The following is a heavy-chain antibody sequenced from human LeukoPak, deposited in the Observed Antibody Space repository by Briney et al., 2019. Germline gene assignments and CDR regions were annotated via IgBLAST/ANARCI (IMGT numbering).Heavy chain of an antibody. Sequence: SETLSLTCTVSGGFISSSSYYWGWIRQPPGKGLEWIGSIYYSGSTYYNPSLKSRVTISVDTSKNQFSLKLSSVTAADTAVYYCARVRSYYGSVTGKSYYFDYWGQGTLVTVSS. V-gene: IGHV4-39*07. D-gene: IGHD3-10*01. J-gene: IGHJ4*02. CDR2: IYYSGST. CDR1: GGFISSSSYY. CDR3: ARVRSYYGSVTGKSYYFDY.